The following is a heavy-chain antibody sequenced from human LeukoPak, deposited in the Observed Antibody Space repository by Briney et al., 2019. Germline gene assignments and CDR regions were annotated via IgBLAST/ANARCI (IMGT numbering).Heavy chain of an antibody. J-gene: IGHJ4*02. V-gene: IGHV1-69*05. Sequence: GASVKVSCKASGATFSSYAISWVRQAPGQGLEWMGGIIPIFGTANYAQKFQGRVTITTDESTSTAYMELSSLRSEDTAVYYCACSGLTIFESPPYFDYWGQGTLVTVSS. CDR3: ACSGLTIFESPPYFDY. CDR1: GATFSSYA. CDR2: IIPIFGTA. D-gene: IGHD3-3*01.